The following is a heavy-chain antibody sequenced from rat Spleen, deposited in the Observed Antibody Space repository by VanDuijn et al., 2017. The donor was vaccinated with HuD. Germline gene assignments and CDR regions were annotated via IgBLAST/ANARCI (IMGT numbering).Heavy chain of an antibody. Sequence: QVQLKESGPGLVQPSQTLSLTCTVSGFSLTSYHVHWVRQPRGKGLEWMGAMWSDGEISYKSVLKSRLSISRDISKSQIFLKMSSLQTEDTATYYCARERLHPDYWGQGVMVTVSS. CDR3: ARERLHPDY. D-gene: IGHD1-1*01. CDR1: GFSLTSYH. V-gene: IGHV2-32*01. J-gene: IGHJ2*01. CDR2: MWSDGEI.